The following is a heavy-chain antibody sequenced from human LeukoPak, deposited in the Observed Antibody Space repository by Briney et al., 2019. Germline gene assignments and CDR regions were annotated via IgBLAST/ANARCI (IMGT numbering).Heavy chain of an antibody. CDR1: GFTFSSYA. D-gene: IGHD5-18*01. Sequence: GGSLRLSCAASGFTFSSYAMSWVGQAPGRGWCGVSVISGSGGRTYYADSAKGRFTISRDNSKNTLYLQMNSLRAEDTAVYYCAKDLRDTAMVEYYFDYWGQGTLVTVAS. J-gene: IGHJ4*02. V-gene: IGHV3-23*01. CDR2: ISGSGGRT. CDR3: AKDLRDTAMVEYYFDY.